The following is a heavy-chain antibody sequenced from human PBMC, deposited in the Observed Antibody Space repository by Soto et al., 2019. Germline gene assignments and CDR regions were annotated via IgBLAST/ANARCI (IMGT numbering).Heavy chain of an antibody. D-gene: IGHD2-21*02. CDR2: ISFDGTNK. CDR3: SASRDYNWFDP. Sequence: LRLSCAASEFAFSTHAMHWVRQAPGEGLEWVAVISFDGTNKYYADSVKGRFTISRDNSRSTLYLQMNSLRIEDTAVYYCSASRDYNWFDPWGQGTLVTVSS. J-gene: IGHJ5*02. V-gene: IGHV3-30-3*01. CDR1: EFAFSTHA.